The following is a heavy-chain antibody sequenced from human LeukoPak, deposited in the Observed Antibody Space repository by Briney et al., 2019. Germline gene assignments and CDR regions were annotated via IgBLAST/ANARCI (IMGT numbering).Heavy chain of an antibody. V-gene: IGHV4-39*01. CDR2: IYYRGST. D-gene: IGHD3-22*01. Sequence: SETLSLTCTVSGGSISSYYWGWIRQPPGKGLEWIGSIYYRGSTNDNPSLKSRVTISVDTSKNQFSLKLTSVTAADTAVYYCARRGHYYDTSGYYYFDYWGQGTLVTVSS. CDR1: GGSISSYY. J-gene: IGHJ4*02. CDR3: ARRGHYYDTSGYYYFDY.